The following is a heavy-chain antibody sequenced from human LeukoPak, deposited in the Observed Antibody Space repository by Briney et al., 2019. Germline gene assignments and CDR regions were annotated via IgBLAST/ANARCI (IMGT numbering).Heavy chain of an antibody. CDR2: ISYDGSNK. CDR1: GFTFSSYG. D-gene: IGHD5-12*01. Sequence: GGSLRLSCAASGFTFSSYGMHWVRQAPGKGLEWVAVISYDGSNKYYADSVKGRFTISRDNSKSTLYLQMNSLRAEDTAVYYCAKDGGYDFRGSSLDNFDFWGQGTLVTVSS. J-gene: IGHJ4*02. V-gene: IGHV3-30*18. CDR3: AKDGGYDFRGSSLDNFDF.